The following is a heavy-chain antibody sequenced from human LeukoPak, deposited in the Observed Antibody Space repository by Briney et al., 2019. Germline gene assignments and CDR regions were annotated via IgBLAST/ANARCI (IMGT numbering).Heavy chain of an antibody. CDR2: IYTTCAT. V-gene: IGHV4-4*07. Sequence: TSATLSLTCTVSSGSINSYYWGWVRQPPGKVLEWIGLIYTTCATQYNPSLKSRVTMSIDTSTNQFSLNLRSMTAADTAVYYCGRQGYTASYYFLDFWSQGTLVAVS. D-gene: IGHD1-26*01. CDR1: SGSINSYY. J-gene: IGHJ4*02. CDR3: GRQGYTASYYFLDF.